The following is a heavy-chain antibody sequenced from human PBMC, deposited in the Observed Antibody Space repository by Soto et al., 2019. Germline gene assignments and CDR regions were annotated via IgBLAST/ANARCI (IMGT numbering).Heavy chain of an antibody. D-gene: IGHD3-10*01. CDR2: IYYSGST. V-gene: IGHV4-39*01. CDR3: ARAQMVRGTLGYYYYYGMDV. Sequence: SETLSLTCTVSGGSISSSSYYWGWIRQPPGKGLEWIGSIYYSGSTYYNPSLKSRVTISVDTSKNQFSLKLSSVTAADTAVYYCARAQMVRGTLGYYYYYGMDVWGQGTTVTVSS. J-gene: IGHJ6*02. CDR1: GGSISSSSYY.